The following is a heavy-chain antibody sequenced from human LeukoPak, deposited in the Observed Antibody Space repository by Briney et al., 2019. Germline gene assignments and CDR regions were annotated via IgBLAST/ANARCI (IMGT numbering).Heavy chain of an antibody. D-gene: IGHD3-9*01. CDR1: GYTFTSYY. CDR2: INPSGGGT. Sequence: ASVKVSCKASGYTFTSYYMYWVRQAPGQGLEWMGIINPSGGGTNYAQKFQGRVTMTRDTSISTAYMELGRLRSDDTAVYYCARDIYYDILTGYLTSYYYYYMDVWGKGTTVTVSS. CDR3: ARDIYYDILTGYLTSYYYYYMDV. V-gene: IGHV1-2*02. J-gene: IGHJ6*03.